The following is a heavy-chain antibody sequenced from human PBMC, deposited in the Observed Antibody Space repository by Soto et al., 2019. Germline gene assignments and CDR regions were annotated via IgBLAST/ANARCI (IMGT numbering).Heavy chain of an antibody. V-gene: IGHV3-23*01. Sequence: GGSLRLSCEASGFTFSTYAMSWVRQTPGKGLEWVLSVSGSGSRTYYTDSLKGRFTIFRDNSKNTLYLQMTSLRAEDTAVYYCAKAVMQLWLPYYFDYWGQGIVVTVSS. CDR1: GFTFSTYA. D-gene: IGHD5-18*01. CDR2: VSGSGSRT. CDR3: AKAVMQLWLPYYFDY. J-gene: IGHJ4*02.